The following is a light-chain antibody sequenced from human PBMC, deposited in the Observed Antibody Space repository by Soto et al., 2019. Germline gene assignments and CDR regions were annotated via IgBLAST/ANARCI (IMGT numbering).Light chain of an antibody. J-gene: IGKJ4*01. CDR3: EQRSNWLT. Sequence: EIVLTQSPATLSLSPGERPTISCRASQSVSSYLAWYQQKPGQAPRLLNYDASNRATGIPARFSGSGSGTDFTLTISTQEPEDFAVYYCEQRSNWLTFGGGTKVEIK. CDR2: DAS. V-gene: IGKV3-11*01. CDR1: QSVSSY.